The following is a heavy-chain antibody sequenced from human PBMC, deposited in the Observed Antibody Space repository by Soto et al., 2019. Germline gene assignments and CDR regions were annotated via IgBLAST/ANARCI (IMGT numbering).Heavy chain of an antibody. J-gene: IGHJ2*01. CDR1: GGTFSSYA. Sequence: QVQLVQSGAEVKKPGSSVKVSCKASGGTFSSYAISWVRQAPGQGLEWMGGIIPIFGSTNYAQKFQGRVTIIAVESTSTAYMELSSLRSEDTAVYYCARGYYGSGRYGYFDLWGRGTLVTVSS. CDR3: ARGYYGSGRYGYFDL. CDR2: IIPIFGST. V-gene: IGHV1-69*12. D-gene: IGHD3-10*01.